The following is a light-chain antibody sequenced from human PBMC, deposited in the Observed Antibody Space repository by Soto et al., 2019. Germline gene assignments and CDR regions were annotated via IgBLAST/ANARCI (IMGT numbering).Light chain of an antibody. J-gene: IGLJ1*01. CDR2: SNN. Sequence: QSVLTQPPAASGTAGQKVTISCSGSRSNIGSNTVNWYQQVPGTAPKLLISSNNQRPSGVPARFSGSKSGTSASLAISGLQSDDEADYYCAAWDGSLTGYVFGTGTKVTVL. CDR3: AAWDGSLTGYV. CDR1: RSNIGSNT. V-gene: IGLV1-44*01.